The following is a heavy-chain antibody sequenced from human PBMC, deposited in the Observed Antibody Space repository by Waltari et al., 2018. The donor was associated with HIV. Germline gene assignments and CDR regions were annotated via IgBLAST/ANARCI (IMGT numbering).Heavy chain of an antibody. CDR3: ARASHYIEFSTFDGDYYFDL. CDR1: GVSVSSPC. J-gene: IGHJ4*02. Sequence: VQLVESGGCSLKTGGPMRLACAGLGVSVSSPCMDSVRHGPGKGLVWVARINSDGSTRNYADAVKGRFVISRDNSRNTVYLQLNSVKVEDTAVYFCARASHYIEFSTFDGDYYFDLWGRGTRVAVSS. D-gene: IGHD3-9*01. CDR2: INSDGSTR. V-gene: IGHV3-74*01.